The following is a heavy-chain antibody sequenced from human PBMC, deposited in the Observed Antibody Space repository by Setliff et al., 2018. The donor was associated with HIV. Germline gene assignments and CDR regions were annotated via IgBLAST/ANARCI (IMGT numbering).Heavy chain of an antibody. D-gene: IGHD3-3*01. CDR3: AREGRRFGHTLGWFDP. J-gene: IGHJ5*02. V-gene: IGHV1-18*01. CDR2: ISAYNGDT. Sequence: ASVKVSCKASGYTFTSYGISWVRQAPGQGLEWMGWISAYNGDTKYAPKVQGRVTLTTDTSSSTAYMELSRLRSDDTAVYYCAREGRRFGHTLGWFDPWGQGTLVTVSS. CDR1: GYTFTSYG.